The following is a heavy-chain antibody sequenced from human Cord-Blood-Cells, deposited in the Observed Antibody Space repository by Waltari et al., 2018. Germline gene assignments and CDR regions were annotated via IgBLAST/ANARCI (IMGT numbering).Heavy chain of an antibody. D-gene: IGHD3-9*01. CDR1: GFISSSYA. CDR3: AKVGYDILTGYYDAFDI. V-gene: IGHV3-23*01. Sequence: EVQLLETGGGWVQPGGYLRLSCAASGFISSSYAMSWVRQLPGKGLEWVAAVSGSGGSTYYADSVKGRFTISRDNSKNTLYLQMNSLRAEDTAVYYCAKVGYDILTGYYDAFDIWGQGTMVTVSS. CDR2: VSGSGGST. J-gene: IGHJ3*02.